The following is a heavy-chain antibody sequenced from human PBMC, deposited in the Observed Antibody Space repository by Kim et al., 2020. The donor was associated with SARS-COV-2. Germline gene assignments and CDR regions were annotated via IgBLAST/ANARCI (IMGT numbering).Heavy chain of an antibody. CDR3: ARDGCSGGSCYSYYYG. V-gene: IGHV4-39*07. Sequence: SETLSLTCTVSGGSISSSSYYWGWIRQPPGKGLEWIGSIYYSGSTYYNPSLKSRVTISVDTSKNQFSLKLSSVTAADTAVYYCARDGCSGGSCYSYYYG. CDR1: GGSISSSSYY. D-gene: IGHD2-15*01. J-gene: IGHJ6*01. CDR2: IYYSGST.